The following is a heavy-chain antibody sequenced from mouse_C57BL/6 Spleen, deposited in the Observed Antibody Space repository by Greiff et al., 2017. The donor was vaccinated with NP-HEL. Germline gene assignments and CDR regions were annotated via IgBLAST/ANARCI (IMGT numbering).Heavy chain of an antibody. V-gene: IGHV14-4*01. Sequence: EVKLVESGAELVRPGASVKLSCTASGFNIKDDYMHWVKQRPEQGLEWIGWIDPENGDTEYASKFQGKATITADTSSNTAYLQLSSLTSEDTAVYYCTTAMMRGNYYAMDYWGQGTSVTVSS. D-gene: IGHD2-3*01. CDR2: IDPENGDT. J-gene: IGHJ4*01. CDR3: TTAMMRGNYYAMDY. CDR1: GFNIKDDY.